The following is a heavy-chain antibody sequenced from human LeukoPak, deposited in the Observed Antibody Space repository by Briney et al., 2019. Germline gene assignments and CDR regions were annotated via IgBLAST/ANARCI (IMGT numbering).Heavy chain of an antibody. Sequence: KTSETLSLTCTVAGGSVSSYFWSWIRQPPGKGLEWIGYISYSGTTNYNPSLKSRVTISLDTSKNQFFLKLSSVTAADTAIYYCATTGELLGVQYFDYWGRGTLVSVSS. V-gene: IGHV4-59*02. CDR3: ATTGELLGVQYFDY. CDR2: ISYSGTT. CDR1: GGSVSSYF. J-gene: IGHJ4*02. D-gene: IGHD1-26*01.